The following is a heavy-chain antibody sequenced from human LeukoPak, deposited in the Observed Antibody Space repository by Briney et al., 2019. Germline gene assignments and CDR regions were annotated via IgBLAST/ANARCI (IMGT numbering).Heavy chain of an antibody. Sequence: QPGGSLRLSCAASGFTFSSYWMHWVRQPPGKGLVWVSRINSDGGSTTYADSVKGRFTISRDNARNTLYLQMNSLRAEDTAVYYCARSPYGGYGDNWGQGTLVTVSS. D-gene: IGHD4-17*01. CDR2: INSDGGST. CDR3: ARSPYGGYGDN. J-gene: IGHJ4*02. CDR1: GFTFSSYW. V-gene: IGHV3-74*01.